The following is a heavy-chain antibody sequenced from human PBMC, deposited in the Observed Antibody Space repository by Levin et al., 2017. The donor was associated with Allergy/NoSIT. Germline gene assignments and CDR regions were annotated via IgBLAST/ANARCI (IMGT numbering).Heavy chain of an antibody. J-gene: IGHJ4*02. CDR1: GFSFSNAW. CDR3: TTYSSSWYYFDY. CDR2: IKSKTDGGTI. V-gene: IGHV3-15*01. Sequence: SGESLKISCAASGFSFSNAWMSWARQAPGKGLEWVGRIKSKTDGGTIEYAAPVKGRFTISRDDSKNTLYLQMNSLKTEDTAVYYCTTYSSSWYYFDYWGQGTLVTVSS. D-gene: IGHD6-13*01.